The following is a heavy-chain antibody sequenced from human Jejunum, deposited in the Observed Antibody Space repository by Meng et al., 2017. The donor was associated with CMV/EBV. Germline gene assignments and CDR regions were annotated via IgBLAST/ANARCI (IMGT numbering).Heavy chain of an antibody. CDR2: ISPILGIA. Sequence: QAQLVQSGAEVKKPGSSVKVSCKASGGTFSSYTISGVRQAPGQGLEWMGRISPILGIANNAQKFQGRVTITADKSTSTAYMELSSLRSEDTAVYYCARDEGGWLTAPDYWGQGTLVTVPS. J-gene: IGHJ4*02. D-gene: IGHD5-24*01. V-gene: IGHV1-69*08. CDR3: ARDEGGWLTAPDY. CDR1: GGTFSSYT.